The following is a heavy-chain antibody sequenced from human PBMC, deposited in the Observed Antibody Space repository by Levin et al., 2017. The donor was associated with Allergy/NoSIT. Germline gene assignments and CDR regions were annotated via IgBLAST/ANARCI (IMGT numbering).Heavy chain of an antibody. CDR2: ISSSAVGT. J-gene: IGHJ3*02. D-gene: IGHD2-15*01. CDR1: GFTFSSYA. CDR3: ASLSEDVVVVAARKTPDPFDI. Sequence: GESLKISCAASGFTFSSYAMSWVRQAPGKGLEWVSRISSSAVGTYYADSVKGRFTVSRDNSKTTLYLQMNSLRAEDTAIYYCASLSEDVVVVAARKTPDPFDIWGQGTVVTVSS. V-gene: IGHV3-23*01.